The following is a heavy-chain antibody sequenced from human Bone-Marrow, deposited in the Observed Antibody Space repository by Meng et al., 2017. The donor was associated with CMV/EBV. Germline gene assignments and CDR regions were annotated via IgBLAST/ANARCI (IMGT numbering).Heavy chain of an antibody. J-gene: IGHJ4*02. CDR3: ARDYWGCGDV. CDR2: INSDGSST. Sequence: GESLKISCAASGFTFSSYWMHWVRQAPGKGLVWVSRINSDGSSTNYADSVKGRFTISRDNAKNTLYLQLNSLRAEDTAVYYCARDYWGCGDVWGQGTLVTVSS. V-gene: IGHV3-74*01. D-gene: IGHD2-21*01. CDR1: GFTFSSYW.